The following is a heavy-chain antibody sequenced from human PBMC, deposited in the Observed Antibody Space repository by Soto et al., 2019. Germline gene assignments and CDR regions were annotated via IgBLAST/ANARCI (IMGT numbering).Heavy chain of an antibody. D-gene: IGHD3-22*01. CDR2: ISDDGNTK. Sequence: QVQLVESGGGVVQPGTSLRLSCAAFGFSFGPYAMYWVRQAPGRGLERVAVISDDGNTKYYADYVKGRFTISRDNSKNTLYLQIYSRRAEDAAVYYCARSYFYDSGGYSPFDNWGQGTLVTGSS. CDR1: GFSFGPYA. J-gene: IGHJ4*02. CDR3: ARSYFYDSGGYSPFDN. V-gene: IGHV3-30-3*01.